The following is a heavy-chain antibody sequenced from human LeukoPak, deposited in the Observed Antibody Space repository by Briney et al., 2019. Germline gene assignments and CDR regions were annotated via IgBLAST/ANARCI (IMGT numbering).Heavy chain of an antibody. CDR1: GYTFTGYY. J-gene: IGHJ4*02. V-gene: IGHV1-2*06. Sequence: GASVKVSCKASGYTFTGYYMHWVRQAPGQGLEWLGRINPNSGGTNYAQKFQGRVTMTRDTSISTAYMELSRLRSDDTAVYYCARPAPYYHSSGYSLYYFDYWGQGTLLTVSS. CDR3: ARPAPYYHSSGYSLYYFDY. CDR2: INPNSGGT. D-gene: IGHD3-22*01.